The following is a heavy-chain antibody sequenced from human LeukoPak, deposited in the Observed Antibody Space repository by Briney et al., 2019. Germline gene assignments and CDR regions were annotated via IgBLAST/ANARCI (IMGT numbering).Heavy chain of an antibody. J-gene: IGHJ4*02. CDR3: ARGPYLGYCSGGSCSHFDY. V-gene: IGHV4-34*01. CDR1: GGSFSGYY. D-gene: IGHD2-15*01. CDR2: INHSGST. Sequence: SETLSLTCAVYGGSFSGYYWSWIRQPPGKGLEWIGEINHSGSTNYNPSLKSRVTISVDTSKNQFSLKLSSVTAADTAVYYCARGPYLGYCSGGSCSHFDYWGQGTLVTVSS.